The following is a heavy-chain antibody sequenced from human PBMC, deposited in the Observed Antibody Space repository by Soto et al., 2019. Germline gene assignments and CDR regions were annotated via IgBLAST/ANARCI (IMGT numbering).Heavy chain of an antibody. V-gene: IGHV3-11*05. CDR2: ISSSSSYT. CDR1: GFTFSDYY. CDR3: ARDKRDLRFLEWSYYFDY. J-gene: IGHJ4*02. Sequence: GGSLRLSCAASGFTFSDYYMSWIRQAPGKGLEWVSYISSSSSYTNYADSVKGRFTISRDNAKNSLYLQMNSLRAEDTAVYYCARDKRDLRFLEWSYYFDYWGQGPLVTVSS. D-gene: IGHD3-3*01.